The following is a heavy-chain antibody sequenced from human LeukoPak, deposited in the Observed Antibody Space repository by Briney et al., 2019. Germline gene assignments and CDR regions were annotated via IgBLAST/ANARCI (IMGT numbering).Heavy chain of an antibody. CDR3: ARVTFLVGATHFDY. D-gene: IGHD1-26*01. J-gene: IGHJ4*02. Sequence: ASVRVSCKASGYTFTGYYIHWVRQAPGQGLEWMGWINPNSGDTNYAQKFQGRVTMTRDTSINTAYMELSRLRSDDTAVYYCARVTFLVGATHFDYWGQGTLVTVSS. CDR1: GYTFTGYY. CDR2: INPNSGDT. V-gene: IGHV1-2*02.